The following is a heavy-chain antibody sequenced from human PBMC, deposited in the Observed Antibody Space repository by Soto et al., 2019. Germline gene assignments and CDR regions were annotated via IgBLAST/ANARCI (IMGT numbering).Heavy chain of an antibody. CDR3: ASMTRDGYNLKYFPY. V-gene: IGHV3-74*01. CDR1: GFTFSTSW. D-gene: IGHD5-12*01. Sequence: PGGSLRLSCAASGFTFSTSWMHWVRQAPGKGLVWVSRINSDESSTSYADSVKGRFTISRDNAKNTLYLQMNSLRAEDTAVYYCASMTRDGYNLKYFPYWGQGTLVTVSS. CDR2: INSDESST. J-gene: IGHJ1*01.